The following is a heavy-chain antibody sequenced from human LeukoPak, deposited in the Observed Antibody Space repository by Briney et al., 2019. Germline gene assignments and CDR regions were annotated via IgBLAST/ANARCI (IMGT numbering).Heavy chain of an antibody. CDR1: GGTFSSYA. D-gene: IGHD6-19*01. Sequence: SVKVSCKASGGTFSSYAISWVRQAPGQGLEWMVGIIPIFGTANYAQKFQGRVTITADESTSTAYMELSSLRSEDTAVYYCARGPSGWYLDFYTWGQGTLVTVSS. V-gene: IGHV1-69*13. CDR3: ARGPSGWYLDFYT. CDR2: IIPIFGTA. J-gene: IGHJ4*02.